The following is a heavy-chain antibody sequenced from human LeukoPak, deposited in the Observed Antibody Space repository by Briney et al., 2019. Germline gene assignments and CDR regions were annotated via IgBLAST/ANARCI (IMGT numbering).Heavy chain of an antibody. Sequence: SETLSLTCTVSGGSVSSGNHYWSWIRQPPGKGLEWIGYIYYTGDTTYNPSLKSRVTISIDTSKNQFSLKVTSVTATDTAIYYCARGKTWFAPWGQGTLVTISS. V-gene: IGHV4-61*01. CDR1: GGSVSSGNHY. D-gene: IGHD4-23*01. CDR3: ARGKTWFAP. J-gene: IGHJ5*02. CDR2: IYYTGDT.